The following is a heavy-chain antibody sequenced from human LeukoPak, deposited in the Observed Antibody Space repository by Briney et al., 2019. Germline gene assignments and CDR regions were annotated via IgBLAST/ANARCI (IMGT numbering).Heavy chain of an antibody. D-gene: IGHD2-2*01. CDR1: GYTFTSYG. V-gene: IGHV1-18*01. CDR2: ISAYNGHT. Sequence: ASVKVSCKASGYTFTSYGITWVRQAPGQGLEWMGWISAYNGHTNYAQKFQGRVTMTTDTSTGTAYMELRSLRSDDTALYYCAREGYCNSTSCDKPFDYWGQGTLVTVSS. CDR3: AREGYCNSTSCDKPFDY. J-gene: IGHJ4*02.